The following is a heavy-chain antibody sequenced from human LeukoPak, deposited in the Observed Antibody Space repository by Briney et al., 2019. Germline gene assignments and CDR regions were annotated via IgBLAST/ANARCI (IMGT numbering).Heavy chain of an antibody. CDR2: ISAYNGNT. CDR3: ARDRLYYSSTSCHNWFDP. V-gene: IGHV1-18*01. J-gene: IGHJ5*02. D-gene: IGHD2-2*01. CDR1: GYTFTSYG. Sequence: ASVKVSCKPSGYTFTSYGISWVRQAPGQGLEWMGWISAYNGNTNYAQKLQGRVTMTTDTSTSTAYMELRSLRSDDTAVYYCARDRLYYSSTSCHNWFDPWGQGTLVTVSS.